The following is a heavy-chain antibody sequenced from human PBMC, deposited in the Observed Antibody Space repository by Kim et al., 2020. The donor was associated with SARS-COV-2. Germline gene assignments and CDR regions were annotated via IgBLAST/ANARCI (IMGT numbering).Heavy chain of an antibody. V-gene: IGHV3-48*03. J-gene: IGHJ4*02. CDR3: TRDNPSVAGFDL. D-gene: IGHD2-15*01. Sequence: YADSVEGRCSIFRDNVKQSRFLQMNSLRAEDTAVYYCTRDNPSVAGFDLWGQGTLVTISS.